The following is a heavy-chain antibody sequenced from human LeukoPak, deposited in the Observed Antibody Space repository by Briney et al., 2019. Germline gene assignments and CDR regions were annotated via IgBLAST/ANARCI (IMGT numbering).Heavy chain of an antibody. CDR2: IYSGGST. D-gene: IGHD3-10*01. J-gene: IGHJ2*01. CDR3: ARAYYGSVSLYWYFDR. CDR1: GFTVSSNY. V-gene: IGHV3-53*01. Sequence: GGSLRLSCAASGFTVSSNYMSWVRQAPGKGLEWVSFIYSGGSTYYADSVKGRFTISRDNSKNTLYLQMNSLRAEDTAVYYCARAYYGSVSLYWYFDRWGRGTLVTVSS.